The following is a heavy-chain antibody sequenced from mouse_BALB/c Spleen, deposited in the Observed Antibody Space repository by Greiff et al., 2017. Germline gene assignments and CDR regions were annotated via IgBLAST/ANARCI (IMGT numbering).Heavy chain of an antibody. V-gene: IGHV5-6-3*01. CDR3: ARGIYYDYGDFAY. CDR1: GFTFSSYG. D-gene: IGHD2-4*01. CDR2: INSNGGST. Sequence: EVKLVESGGGLVQPGGSLKLSCAASGFTFSSYGMSWVRQTPDKRLELVATINSNGGSTYYPDSVKGRFTISRDNAKNTLYLQMSSLKSEDTAMYYCARGIYYDYGDFAYWGQGTLVTVSA. J-gene: IGHJ3*01.